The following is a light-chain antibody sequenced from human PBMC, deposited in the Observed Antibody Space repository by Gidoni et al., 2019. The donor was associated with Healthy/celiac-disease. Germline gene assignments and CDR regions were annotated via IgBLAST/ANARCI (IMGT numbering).Light chain of an antibody. V-gene: IGKV1-33*01. CDR1: QDISNY. Sequence: DIQMTQSPSSLSASVGDRVTITCQASQDISNYLKWYQQKPGKAPKLLIYDASKLETGGPSRFSGSGSGTDCTFTISSLQPEDIATYYCQQYDTLLTFGGGTKVEIK. CDR3: QQYDTLLT. J-gene: IGKJ4*01. CDR2: DAS.